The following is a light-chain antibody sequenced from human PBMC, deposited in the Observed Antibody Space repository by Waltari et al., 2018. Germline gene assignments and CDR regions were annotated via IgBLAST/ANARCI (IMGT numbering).Light chain of an antibody. V-gene: IGLV2-23*02. CDR1: ISDVGNYNL. J-gene: IGLJ3*02. Sequence: QSALTQPASVSGSPGQSITLPCIGTISDVGNYNLVPWYQHHPGKAPKLILYEVSERPSGVSNRFSGSKSGNTASLTISGLQAEDEADYYCCSYARYTSLVFGGGTRLTVL. CDR2: EVS. CDR3: CSYARYTSLV.